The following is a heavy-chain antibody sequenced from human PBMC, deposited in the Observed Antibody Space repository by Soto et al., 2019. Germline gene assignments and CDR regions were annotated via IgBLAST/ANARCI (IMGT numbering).Heavy chain of an antibody. V-gene: IGHV4-31*03. D-gene: IGHD3-10*01. CDR2: IYYSGST. CDR3: ARTAGGEGSQSHYYYYGMDV. J-gene: IGHJ6*02. CDR1: GGSISSGGYY. Sequence: QVQLQESGPGLVKPSQTLSLTCTVSGGSISSGGYYWSWIRQHPGKGLEWIGYIYYSGSTYYNPSTKSRVTISVDTSKNQFSLKLSSVTAADTAVYYCARTAGGEGSQSHYYYYGMDVWGQGTTVTVSS.